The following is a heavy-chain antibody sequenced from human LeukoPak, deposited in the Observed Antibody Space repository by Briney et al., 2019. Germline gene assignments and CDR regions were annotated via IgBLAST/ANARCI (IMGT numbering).Heavy chain of an antibody. J-gene: IGHJ4*02. V-gene: IGHV3-11*01. D-gene: IGHD3-22*01. Sequence: GGSLRLSCAASGFTFNNYYMSWIRQAPGKGLEWISYISSTVSTTYYADSVKGRFTISRDNAKNSLYRQMNSLRAEDTAVYYCAREGGYYHLDYWGQGTLVTVSS. CDR2: ISSTVSTT. CDR3: AREGGYYHLDY. CDR1: GFTFNNYY.